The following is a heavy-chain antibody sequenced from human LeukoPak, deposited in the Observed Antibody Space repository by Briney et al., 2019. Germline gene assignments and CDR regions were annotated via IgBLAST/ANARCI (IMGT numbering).Heavy chain of an antibody. V-gene: IGHV4-61*01. CDR1: GGSVSSGCYY. CDR2: IYYSGST. D-gene: IGHD3-10*01. CDR3: ARGFPVTMVRGVIRGGFDP. J-gene: IGHJ5*02. Sequence: MPSETLSLTCTVSGGSVSSGCYYWSWIRQPPGKGLEWIGYIYYSGSTNYNPSLKSRVTISVDTSKNQFSLKLSSVTAADTAVYYCARGFPVTMVRGVIRGGFDPWGQGTLVTVSS.